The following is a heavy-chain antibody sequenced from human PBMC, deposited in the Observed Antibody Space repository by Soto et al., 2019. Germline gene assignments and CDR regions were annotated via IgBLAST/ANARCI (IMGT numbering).Heavy chain of an antibody. CDR2: INHSGST. Sequence: PSETLSLTCAVYGGSFSGYYWSWIRQPPGKGLEWIGEINHSGSTNYNPSLKSRVTISVDTSKNQFSLKLSSVTAADTAVYYCARVRYEAVAGRDYYYYMDVWGKGTTVTV. CDR1: GGSFSGYY. J-gene: IGHJ6*03. D-gene: IGHD6-19*01. CDR3: ARVRYEAVAGRDYYYYMDV. V-gene: IGHV4-34*01.